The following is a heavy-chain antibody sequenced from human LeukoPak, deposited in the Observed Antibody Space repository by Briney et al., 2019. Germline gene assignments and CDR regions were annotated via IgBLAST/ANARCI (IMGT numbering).Heavy chain of an antibody. Sequence: SETLSLTCTVSGGSISSYYWSWIRQPPGKGLEWIGYIYYSGSTNYNPSPKSRVTISVDTSKNQFSLKLSSVTAADTAVYYCARGQWLILQHWGQGTLVTVSS. J-gene: IGHJ1*01. CDR1: GGSISSYY. CDR3: ARGQWLILQH. V-gene: IGHV4-59*01. CDR2: IYYSGST. D-gene: IGHD6-19*01.